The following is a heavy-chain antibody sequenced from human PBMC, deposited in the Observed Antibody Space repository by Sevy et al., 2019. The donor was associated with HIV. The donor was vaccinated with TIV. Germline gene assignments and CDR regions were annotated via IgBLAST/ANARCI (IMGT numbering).Heavy chain of an antibody. V-gene: IGHV3-23*01. Sequence: GGSLRLSCAASGFTFGNYAMNWVRQAPGKGLEWVSSISGSTIDTSYADSVKGRFTISRDNSQITLYLEMNSLRAEATAVYDCAKDRTYSLSWYYLDHWGQATLVTVSS. CDR2: ISGSTIDT. J-gene: IGHJ4*02. CDR1: GFTFGNYA. D-gene: IGHD6-13*01. CDR3: AKDRTYSLSWYYLDH.